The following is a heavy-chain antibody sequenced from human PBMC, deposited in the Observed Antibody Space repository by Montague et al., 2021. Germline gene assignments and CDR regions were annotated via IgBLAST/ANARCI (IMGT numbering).Heavy chain of an antibody. CDR2: VHHTGGT. J-gene: IGHJ4*02. CDR3: ARIGGGDYSVS. V-gene: IGHV4-38-2*02. CDR1: ASSITSGYY. D-gene: IGHD3-16*01. Sequence: SETLSLTCNVSASSITSGYYWVWLRQSPERGLEWTGSVHHTGGTYYSPSLKRRVTISVDTSKNQVSLRLNSVIAADTPLYYCARIGGGDYSVSWGQGILVTV.